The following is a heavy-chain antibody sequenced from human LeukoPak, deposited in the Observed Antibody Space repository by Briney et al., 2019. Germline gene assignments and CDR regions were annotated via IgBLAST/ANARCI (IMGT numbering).Heavy chain of an antibody. J-gene: IGHJ6*03. CDR1: GFTFSDYY. CDR3: ARDFLVGATSRPYYMDV. CDR2: ISSSGSTI. V-gene: IGHV3-11*04. Sequence: GGSLRLSCAAPGFTFSDYYMSWIRQAPGKGLEWVSYISSSGSTIYYADSVKGRFTISRDNAKNSLYLQMNSLRAEDTAVYYCARDFLVGATSRPYYMDVWGKGTTVTVSS. D-gene: IGHD1-26*01.